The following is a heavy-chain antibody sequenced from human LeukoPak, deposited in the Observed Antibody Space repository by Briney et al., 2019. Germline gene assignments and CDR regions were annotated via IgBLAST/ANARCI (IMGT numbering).Heavy chain of an antibody. J-gene: IGHJ4*02. CDR2: MNPYSGDR. Sequence: ASVKVSCKASGYTFTTYHIHWVRQATGQGLEWLGWMNPYSGDREYAQKFQGRLSITSDTSISTAYMEVSSLRSDDTAVYFCARTTSLTAYGYDYWGQGTPVTVSS. CDR1: GYTFTTYH. CDR3: ARTTSLTAYGYDY. D-gene: IGHD4-17*01. V-gene: IGHV1-8*03.